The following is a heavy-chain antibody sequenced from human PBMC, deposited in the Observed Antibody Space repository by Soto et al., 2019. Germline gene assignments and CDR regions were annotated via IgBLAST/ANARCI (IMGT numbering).Heavy chain of an antibody. CDR2: ISYDGSNK. V-gene: IGHV3-30*18. CDR3: AKVWVTIYSSDGPLDV. CDR1: GFTFSSYG. D-gene: IGHD3-9*01. J-gene: IGHJ6*02. Sequence: GGSLRLSCAASGFTFSSYGMHWVRQAPGKGLEWVAVISYDGSNKYYADSVKGRFTISRDNSKNTLYLQMNSLRAEDTAVYYCAKVWVTIYSSDGPLDVWGQGTTVTVSS.